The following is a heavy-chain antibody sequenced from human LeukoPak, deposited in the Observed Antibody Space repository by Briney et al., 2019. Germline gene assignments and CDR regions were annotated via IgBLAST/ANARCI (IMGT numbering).Heavy chain of an antibody. CDR3: ASTGGLSRPDWFDP. J-gene: IGHJ5*02. Sequence: SETLSLTCIVSGGSINGYYGSWIRQPPGKGLEWIGHIYYSGGTNYNPSLKSRVTISVDTSKNQFSLKLSSVTAADTAVYYCASTGGLSRPDWFDPWGQGTLVTVSS. D-gene: IGHD3-16*01. CDR1: GGSINGYY. CDR2: IYYSGGT. V-gene: IGHV4-59*01.